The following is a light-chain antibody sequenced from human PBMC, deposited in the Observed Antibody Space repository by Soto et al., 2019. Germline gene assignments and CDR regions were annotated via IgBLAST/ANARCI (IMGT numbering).Light chain of an antibody. J-gene: IGKJ2*01. CDR3: QQRSNWPPEYT. Sequence: EIVLTQSPATLSLSPGERATLACRASQSVNSNLAWYQQKPGQAPRLLIFDAVIRATGIPARFSGSGSRTDFTLTISSLEPEDFAVYYCQQRSNWPPEYTFGQGTKLEIK. V-gene: IGKV3-11*01. CDR2: DAV. CDR1: QSVNSN.